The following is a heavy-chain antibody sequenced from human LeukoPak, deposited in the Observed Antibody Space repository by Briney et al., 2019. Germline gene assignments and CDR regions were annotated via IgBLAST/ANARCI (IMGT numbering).Heavy chain of an antibody. CDR3: ARAPSGSSDAFDI. CDR2: ISAYNGNT. D-gene: IGHD1-26*01. J-gene: IGHJ3*02. V-gene: IGHV1-18*04. CDR1: GYTFTSYY. Sequence: GASVKVSCKASGYTFTSYYMHWVRQAPGQGLEWMGWISAYNGNTNYAQKLQGRVTMTTDTSTSTAYMELRSLRSDDTAVYYCARAPSGSSDAFDIWGQGTMVTVSS.